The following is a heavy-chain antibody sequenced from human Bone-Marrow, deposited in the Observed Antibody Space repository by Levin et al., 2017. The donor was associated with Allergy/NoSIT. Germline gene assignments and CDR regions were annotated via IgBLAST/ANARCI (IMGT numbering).Heavy chain of an antibody. CDR1: GGSVSSGGFY. J-gene: IGHJ4*02. CDR2: IYYGERT. Sequence: PSETLSLTCTVSGGSVSSGGFYWSWIRQPPGKGLEWIGFIYYGERTNYNPSLESRVTISGDTSKNQISLKLSSVTAADTAMYYCTRGGANWGSYFDYWGQGTLVTVSS. CDR3: TRGGANWGSYFDY. V-gene: IGHV4-61*08. D-gene: IGHD7-27*01.